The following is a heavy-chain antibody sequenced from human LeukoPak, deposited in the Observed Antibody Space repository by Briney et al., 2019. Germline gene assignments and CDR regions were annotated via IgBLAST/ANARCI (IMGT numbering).Heavy chain of an antibody. J-gene: IGHJ4*02. V-gene: IGHV3-23*01. CDR3: VKDFGNRVATVDC. CDR1: EFTFSSYA. Sequence: GGSLRLSCAASEFTFSSYAMGWVRQAPGKGLEWVASISGTGSATYYAVSVKGRFTISRDNSKNEMCLQMNSLRAEDTAVYYCVKDFGNRVATVDCWGQGTLVTVSS. CDR2: ISGTGSAT. D-gene: IGHD5-12*01.